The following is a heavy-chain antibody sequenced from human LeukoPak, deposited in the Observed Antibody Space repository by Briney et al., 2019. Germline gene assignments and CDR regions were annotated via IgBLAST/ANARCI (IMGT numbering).Heavy chain of an antibody. CDR3: ARGYVWGSYRARGDWFDP. CDR2: INHSGST. V-gene: IGHV4-34*01. CDR1: GGSFSGYY. D-gene: IGHD3-16*02. J-gene: IGHJ5*02. Sequence: KLSETLSLTCAVYGGSFSGYYWSWIRQPPGKGLEWIGEINHSGSTNYNPSLKSRVTISVDTSKNQFSLKLSSVTAADTAVYYCARGYVWGSYRARGDWFDPWGQGTLVTVSS.